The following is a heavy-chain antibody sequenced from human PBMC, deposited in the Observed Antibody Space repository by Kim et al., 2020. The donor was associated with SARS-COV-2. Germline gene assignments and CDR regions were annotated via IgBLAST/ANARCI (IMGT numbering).Heavy chain of an antibody. D-gene: IGHD3-22*01. V-gene: IGHV3-30*07. J-gene: IGHJ2*01. Sequence: DSWKGRFTISRDNSRNPLYRQMNSLGAEDTAVYYCAGGRPDYYGNWYFDLWGRGTLVTVSS. CDR3: AGGRPDYYGNWYFDL.